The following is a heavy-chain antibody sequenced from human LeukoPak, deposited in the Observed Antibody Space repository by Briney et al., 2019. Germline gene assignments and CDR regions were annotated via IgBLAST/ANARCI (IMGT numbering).Heavy chain of an antibody. CDR1: GGSISSGSYY. CDR2: IYTSGST. Sequence: SETLSLTCTVSGGSISSGSYYWSWIRQPAGKGLEWIGRIYTSGSTNYNPSLKSRVTISVDRSKNQFSLKLSSVTAADTAVYYCARVRGYYDFWSGYYRMGYFDYWGQGTLVTVSS. J-gene: IGHJ4*02. D-gene: IGHD3-3*01. CDR3: ARVRGYYDFWSGYYRMGYFDY. V-gene: IGHV4-61*02.